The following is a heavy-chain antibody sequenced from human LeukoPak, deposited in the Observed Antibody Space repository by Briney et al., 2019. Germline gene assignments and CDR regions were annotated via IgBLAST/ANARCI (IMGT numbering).Heavy chain of an antibody. V-gene: IGHV3-7*01. J-gene: IGHJ4*02. CDR3: ARARGGYDLDY. D-gene: IGHD5-12*01. CDR2: IRQDGSEK. Sequence: TGGSLRLSRAASGFTFSSYWMTWVRQPPGKGLEWVANIRQDGSEKYYVDSVKGRFTISRDNAENSLYLQINSLRAEDTAVYYCARARGGYDLDYWGQGTLVTVSS. CDR1: GFTFSSYW.